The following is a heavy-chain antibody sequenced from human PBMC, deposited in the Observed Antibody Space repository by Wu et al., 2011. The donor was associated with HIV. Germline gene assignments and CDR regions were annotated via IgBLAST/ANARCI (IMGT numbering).Heavy chain of an antibody. CDR1: GDAFSTYG. Sequence: QVQLVQSGAEVKKPGSSVKVSCKASGDAFSTYGISWVRQAPGQGLEWMGGIIPIFDTASYAQKFQGRVTITADKSTSTAYMELRSLTSDDTAVYYCAREQLERQIDFWGQGTLVIVSS. CDR2: IIPIFDTA. D-gene: IGHD1-1*01. J-gene: IGHJ4*02. CDR3: AREQLERQIDF. V-gene: IGHV1-69*14.